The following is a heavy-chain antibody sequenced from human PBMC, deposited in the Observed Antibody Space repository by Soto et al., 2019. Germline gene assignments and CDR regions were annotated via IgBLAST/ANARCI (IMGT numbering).Heavy chain of an antibody. CDR3: AADRTYCGGDCYVD. Sequence: QMQLVQSGPEVKNPGTSVKVSCKASGFTFTSSAVKWVRQARGQRLEWIGWIVVGSGNTNYAPKFQERVPITRDMSTSTAYNELSTMRSEDTGVYYCAADRTYCGGDCYVDWGQGSLVTVPS. V-gene: IGHV1-58*01. J-gene: IGHJ4*02. D-gene: IGHD2-21*02. CDR1: GFTFTSSA. CDR2: IVVGSGNT.